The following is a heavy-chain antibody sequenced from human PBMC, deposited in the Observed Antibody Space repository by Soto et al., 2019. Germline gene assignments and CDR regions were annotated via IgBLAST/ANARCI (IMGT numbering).Heavy chain of an antibody. CDR2: ISGSGGST. Sequence: EVQLLESGGGLVQPGGSLRLSCAASGFTFSSYAMSWVRQAPGKGLEWVSAISGSGGSTYYADSAKGRFTISRDNSKNTLYLQMNSLRAEDTAVYYCAKCTYYYDSSGYYDYWGQGTLVTVSS. V-gene: IGHV3-23*01. J-gene: IGHJ4*02. CDR3: AKCTYYYDSSGYYDY. D-gene: IGHD3-22*01. CDR1: GFTFSSYA.